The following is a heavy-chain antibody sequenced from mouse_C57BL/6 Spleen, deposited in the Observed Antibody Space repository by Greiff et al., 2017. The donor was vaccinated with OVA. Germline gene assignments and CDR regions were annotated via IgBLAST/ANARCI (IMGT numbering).Heavy chain of an antibody. CDR1: GYTFTDYE. J-gene: IGHJ3*01. CDR3: TSGWLRRGAY. D-gene: IGHD2-2*01. Sequence: VQLQQSGAELVRPGASVTLSCKASGYTFTDYEMHWVKQTPVHGLEWIGAIVPETGGTAYNQKFKGKAILTADKSSSTAYMELRSLTSEDSAVYYCTSGWLRRGAYWGQGTLVTVSA. CDR2: IVPETGGT. V-gene: IGHV1-15*01.